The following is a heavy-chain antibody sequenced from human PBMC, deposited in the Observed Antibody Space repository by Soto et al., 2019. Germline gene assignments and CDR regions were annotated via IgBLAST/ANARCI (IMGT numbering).Heavy chain of an antibody. Sequence: PSETLSLTCAVSSGSISRSNWWSWVRQPPGKGLEWIGEIYHSGRTNYNPSLKSRVTISVDKSKNQFSLKLSSVTAADTAVYYCAGVPKSHSWAPRDYYMDVWGKGTTVTVSS. CDR1: SGSISRSNW. J-gene: IGHJ6*03. CDR2: IYHSGRT. D-gene: IGHD6-13*01. CDR3: AGVPKSHSWAPRDYYMDV. V-gene: IGHV4-4*02.